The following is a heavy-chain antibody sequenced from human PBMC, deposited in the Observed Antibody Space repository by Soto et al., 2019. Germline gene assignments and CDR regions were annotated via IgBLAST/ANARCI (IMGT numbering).Heavy chain of an antibody. D-gene: IGHD1-7*01. CDR2: IIPIFGTA. J-gene: IGHJ2*01. V-gene: IGHV1-69*01. CDR3: ARGVLRKNWNYVGYFDL. Sequence: QVQLVQSGAEVKKPGSSVKVSCQASGGTFSSYAISWVRQAPGQGLEWMGGIIPIFGTANYAQKFQGRVTITADETTSTAYMELSSLRSEDTAVYYCARGVLRKNWNYVGYFDLLGGGTLVTVSS. CDR1: GGTFSSYA.